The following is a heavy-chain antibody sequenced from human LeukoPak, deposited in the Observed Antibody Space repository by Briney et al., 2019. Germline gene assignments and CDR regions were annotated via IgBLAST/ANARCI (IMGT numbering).Heavy chain of an antibody. CDR2: IYYSGST. Sequence: SETLSLTCTVSGGSISSYYWSWIRQPPGKGLEWIGYIYYSGSTNYNPSLKSRVTISVDTSKNQFSLKLSSVTAADTAVYYCASTGYSSNWYVVYWGQGTLVTVSS. CDR3: ASTGYSSNWYVVY. V-gene: IGHV4-59*08. D-gene: IGHD6-13*01. CDR1: GGSISSYY. J-gene: IGHJ4*02.